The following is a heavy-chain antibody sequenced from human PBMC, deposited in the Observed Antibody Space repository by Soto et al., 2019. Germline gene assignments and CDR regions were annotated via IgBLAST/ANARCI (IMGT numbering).Heavy chain of an antibody. J-gene: IGHJ6*02. Sequence: QVQLQESGPGLVKPSQTLSLTCTVSGGSVSISDYYWNWIRQPPGEGLEWIGYIHYSGSTYYNPSLKSRTIMSVDTSKNQFSLKLTSVTAADTAVYSCARVTSSFCSSTDCLGPYFYGMDVWGQGTTVTVSS. CDR2: IHYSGST. CDR3: ARVTSSFCSSTDCLGPYFYGMDV. CDR1: GGSVSISDYY. V-gene: IGHV4-30-4*01. D-gene: IGHD2-2*01.